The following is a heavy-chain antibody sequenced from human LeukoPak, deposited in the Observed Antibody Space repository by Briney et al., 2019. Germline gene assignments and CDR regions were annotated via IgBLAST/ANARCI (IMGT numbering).Heavy chain of an antibody. J-gene: IGHJ4*02. Sequence: GGSLRLSCAAPGFTFSSYAMHWVRQAPGKGLEWVAVISYDGSNKYYADSVKGRFTISRDNSKNTLYLQMNSLRAEDTAVYYCARDQDYGDYVTVFDYWGQGTLVTVSS. CDR1: GFTFSSYA. V-gene: IGHV3-30-3*01. CDR2: ISYDGSNK. D-gene: IGHD4-17*01. CDR3: ARDQDYGDYVTVFDY.